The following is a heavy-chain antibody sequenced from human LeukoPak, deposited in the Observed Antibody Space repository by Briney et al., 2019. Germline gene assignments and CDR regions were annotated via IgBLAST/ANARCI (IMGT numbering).Heavy chain of an antibody. CDR1: GFTFSSSV. CDR3: AKLIKLSGSSHVDY. V-gene: IGHV3-23*01. J-gene: IGHJ4*02. D-gene: IGHD1-26*01. CDR2: ISGSGGST. Sequence: PGGSLRLSCAASGFTFSSSVIIWVRQAPGRGLEWVSGISGSGGSTYYTDSVKGRFTISRDNSKNTLYLQMNSLRVEDTAVYYCAKLIKLSGSSHVDYWGQGTLATVSS.